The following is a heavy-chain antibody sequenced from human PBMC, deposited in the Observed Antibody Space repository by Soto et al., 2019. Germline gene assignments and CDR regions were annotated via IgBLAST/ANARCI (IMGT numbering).Heavy chain of an antibody. V-gene: IGHV3-74*01. CDR1: GFTFETYW. CDR2: INSDGSTT. J-gene: IGHJ4*02. D-gene: IGHD1-26*01. Sequence: EVQLVESGGGVVQPGGSLRLSCAVSGFTFETYWMHWVRQAPGKGLAWVSRINSDGSTTDYADSVEGRFTISRDNAKNTLYLQMTSLTAEDTAIYYCARAMTSVGATTRGDSWGQGTLVTVSS. CDR3: ARAMTSVGATTRGDS.